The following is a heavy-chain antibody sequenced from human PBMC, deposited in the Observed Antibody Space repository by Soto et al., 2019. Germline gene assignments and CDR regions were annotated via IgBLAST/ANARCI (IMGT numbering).Heavy chain of an antibody. CDR3: AREDPRVYYMDV. CDR1: GYTFTGYY. J-gene: IGHJ6*03. CDR2: INPNSGGT. V-gene: IGHV1-2*04. Sequence: ASVKVSCKASGYTFTGYYMHWARQAPGQGLEWMGWINPNSGGTNYAQKFQGWVTMTRDTSISTAYMELSRLRSDDTAVYYCAREDPRVYYMDVWGKGTTVTVSS.